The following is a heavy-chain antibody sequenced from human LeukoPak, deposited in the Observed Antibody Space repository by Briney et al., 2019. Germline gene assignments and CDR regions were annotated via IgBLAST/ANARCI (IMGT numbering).Heavy chain of an antibody. CDR1: GYTFTSYG. J-gene: IGHJ6*02. D-gene: IGHD3-22*01. V-gene: IGHV1-18*01. CDR3: ATSAYYYDSSGCVYYYYYGMDV. CDR2: ISAYNGNT. Sequence: GASVKVSCKASGYTFTSYGISWVRQAPEQGLEWMGWISAYNGNTNYAQKLQGRVTMTTDTSTSTAYMELRSLRSDDTAVYYCATSAYYYDSSGCVYYYYYGMDVWGQGTTVTVSS.